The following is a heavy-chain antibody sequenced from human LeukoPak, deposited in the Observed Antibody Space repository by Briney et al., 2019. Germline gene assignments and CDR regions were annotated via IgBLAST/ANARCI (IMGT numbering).Heavy chain of an antibody. Sequence: ASVKVSCKASGYTFTSYGISWVRQAPGQGLEWMGWINAGNGNTKYSQKFQGRVTITRDTSASTAYMELSSLRSEDTAVYYCARALVVFPQPSWYGLGYWGQGTLVTVSS. D-gene: IGHD2-2*01. J-gene: IGHJ4*02. V-gene: IGHV1-3*01. CDR2: INAGNGNT. CDR3: ARALVVFPQPSWYGLGY. CDR1: GYTFTSYG.